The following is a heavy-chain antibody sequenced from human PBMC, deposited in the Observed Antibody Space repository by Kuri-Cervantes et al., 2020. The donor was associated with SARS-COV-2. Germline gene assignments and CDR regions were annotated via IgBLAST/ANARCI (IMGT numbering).Heavy chain of an antibody. CDR3: ARDLRLGKSLDY. Sequence: GGSLRLSCAASGFTFSDYYMSWIRQAPGKGLEWVSYISSSGGSIFYADSVKGRFTISRDNAKNSLYLQMNSLRAEDTAVYYCARDLRLGKSLDYWGQGTLVTVSS. CDR2: ISSSGGSI. J-gene: IGHJ4*02. V-gene: IGHV3-11*04. CDR1: GFTFSDYY. D-gene: IGHD7-27*01.